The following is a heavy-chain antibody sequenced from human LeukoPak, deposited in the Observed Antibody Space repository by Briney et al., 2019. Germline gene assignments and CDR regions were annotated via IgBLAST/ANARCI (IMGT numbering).Heavy chain of an antibody. CDR1: GITFSSYG. CDR3: AKNGDRGAYCTGGTCYPYFYYYMDV. Sequence: PGGTLRLSCAASGITFSSYGMSWVRQAPRKGLEWVSSIIGTGGTTYYADSVKGRFTISRDNSKNTLYLQMNSLRAEDTAIYYCAKNGDRGAYCTGGTCYPYFYYYMDVWGKGTTATMSS. V-gene: IGHV3-23*01. D-gene: IGHD2-15*01. CDR2: IIGTGGTT. J-gene: IGHJ6*03.